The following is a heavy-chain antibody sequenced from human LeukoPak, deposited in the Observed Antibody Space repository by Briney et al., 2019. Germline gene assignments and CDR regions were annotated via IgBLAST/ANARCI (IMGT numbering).Heavy chain of an antibody. CDR1: GDSINSYY. V-gene: IGHV4-59*12. CDR2: IYYSGST. CDR3: AREGGDPGQWELLRGSPFDY. J-gene: IGHJ4*02. D-gene: IGHD1-26*01. Sequence: PSETLSLTCSVSGDSINSYYWNWIRQPPGKGLEWIGYIYYSGSTNYNPSLKSRVTISVDTSKNQFSLQLNSVTPEDTAVYYCAREGGDPGQWELLRGSPFDYWGQGTLVTVSS.